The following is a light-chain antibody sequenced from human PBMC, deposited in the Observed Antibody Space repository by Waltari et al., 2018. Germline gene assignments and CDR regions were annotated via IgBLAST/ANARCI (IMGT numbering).Light chain of an antibody. V-gene: IGLV2-23*01. CDR2: EGS. CDR3: CSYAGSSTSYV. CDR1: SSDVGSSHP. J-gene: IGLJ1*01. Sequence: QSALTQPASVSGSPGQSLTIPCTGTSSDVGSSHPVSWYQQHPGKAPKLMIYEGSKRPSGVSNRFSGSKSGNTASLTISGLQAEDEADYYCCSYAGSSTSYVFGTGTKVTVL.